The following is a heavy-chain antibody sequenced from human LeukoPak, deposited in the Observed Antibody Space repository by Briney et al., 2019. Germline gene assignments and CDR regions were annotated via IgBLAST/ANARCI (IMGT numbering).Heavy chain of an antibody. J-gene: IGHJ3*02. CDR3: ARDSRITIFGVVITGAFDI. Sequence: GASVKVSCKASGGTFSSYAISWVRQAPGQGLEWMGGIIPIFGTANYAQKFQGRVTITADESTSTAYMELSSLRSEDTAVYYCARDSRITIFGVVITGAFDIWGQGTMVTVSS. CDR2: IIPIFGTA. V-gene: IGHV1-69*13. D-gene: IGHD3-3*01. CDR1: GGTFSSYA.